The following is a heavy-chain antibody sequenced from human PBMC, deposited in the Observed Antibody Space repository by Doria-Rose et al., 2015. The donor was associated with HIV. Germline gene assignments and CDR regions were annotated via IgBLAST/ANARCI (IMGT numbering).Heavy chain of an antibody. Sequence: VQLVQSGEEVKKPGEALKISCKASGYSFTSYWIGWVRQMPGKGLDWMGIIYPRDSDTRYSPSFQGQVTISADKSTTTAYLQWSSLKASDTAMYYCEIHSATTASMDNWGQGT. CDR2: IYPRDSDT. V-gene: IGHV5-51*01. CDR1: GYSFTSYW. D-gene: IGHD4-17*01. J-gene: IGHJ4*02. CDR3: EIHSATTASMDN.